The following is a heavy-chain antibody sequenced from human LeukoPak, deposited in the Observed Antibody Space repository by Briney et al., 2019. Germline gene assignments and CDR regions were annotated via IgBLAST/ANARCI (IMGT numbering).Heavy chain of an antibody. CDR3: TCDLNRSDGL. V-gene: IGHV3-11*04. CDR2: ISGSSSNTI. Sequence: PGGSLRLSCAASGFTFSDYYMNWIRQAPGKGLEWVSYISGSSSNTIYYADSVKGRFTISRDNAKNSLYLQMNSLRAEDTAVYYCTCDLNRSDGLWGQGTMVTVSS. CDR1: GFTFSDYY. J-gene: IGHJ3*01. D-gene: IGHD2-8*01.